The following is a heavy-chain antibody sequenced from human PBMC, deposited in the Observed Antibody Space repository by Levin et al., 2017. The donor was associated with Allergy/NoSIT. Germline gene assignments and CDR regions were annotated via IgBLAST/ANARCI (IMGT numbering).Heavy chain of an antibody. J-gene: IGHJ6*02. CDR3: ARDLYDILTGVYYGMDV. Sequence: PGGSLRLSCAASGFTFSSYSMNWVRQAPGKGLEWVSSISSSSSYIYYADSVKGRFTISRDNAKNSLYLQMNSLRAEDTAVYYCARDLYDILTGVYYGMDVWGQGTTVTVSS. D-gene: IGHD3-9*01. CDR1: GFTFSSYS. V-gene: IGHV3-21*01. CDR2: ISSSSSYI.